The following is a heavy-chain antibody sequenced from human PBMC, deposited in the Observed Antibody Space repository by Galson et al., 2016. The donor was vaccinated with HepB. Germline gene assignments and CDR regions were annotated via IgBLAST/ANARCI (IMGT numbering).Heavy chain of an antibody. V-gene: IGHV3-23*01. J-gene: IGHJ4*02. CDR3: AKDRYTVTTLFDF. Sequence: SLRLSCAASGFTFRSCAMSWVRQAPGKGLEWVSGCSCSGVDTLYAASVKGRFTISRDNSKNTLYLQMNSLRVEDTAVYYCAKDRYTVTTLFDFWGQGTLVTVSS. D-gene: IGHD4-17*01. CDR2: CSCSGVDT. CDR1: GFTFRSCA.